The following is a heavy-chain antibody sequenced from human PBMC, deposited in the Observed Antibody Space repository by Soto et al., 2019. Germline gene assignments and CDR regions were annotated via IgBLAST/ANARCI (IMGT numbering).Heavy chain of an antibody. CDR1: GGTFSSYG. CDR3: ARDPSDGDLVRWFDP. J-gene: IGHJ5*02. D-gene: IGHD4-17*01. Sequence: QVQLVQSGAEVKKPGSSVKVSCKASGGTFSSYGISWLRQAPGQGPEWMGGIIPIFGIANYAQKFQGRVTIPADESTSTAYMELSSLRSEDTAVYYCARDPSDGDLVRWFDPWGQGTLVTVSS. V-gene: IGHV1-69*12. CDR2: IIPIFGIA.